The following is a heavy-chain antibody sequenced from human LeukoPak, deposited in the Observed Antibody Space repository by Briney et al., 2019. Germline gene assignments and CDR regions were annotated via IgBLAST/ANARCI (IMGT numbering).Heavy chain of an antibody. CDR2: IYSSGST. D-gene: IGHD3-10*01. CDR3: ARDFRWFGETDYFDY. V-gene: IGHV4-61*02. CDR1: GGSISSGPYY. Sequence: SETLSLTCTVSGGSISSGPYYWSWIRQPAGKGPEWIGRIYSSGSTNYNPSLKSRVTISADTSKNQFSLKLSSVTAADTAVYYCARDFRWFGETDYFDYWGQGTLVTVSS. J-gene: IGHJ4*02.